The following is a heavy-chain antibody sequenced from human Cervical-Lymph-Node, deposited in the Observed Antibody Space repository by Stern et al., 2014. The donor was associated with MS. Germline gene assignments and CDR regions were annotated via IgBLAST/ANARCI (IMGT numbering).Heavy chain of an antibody. Sequence: VHLVESGGEVKKPGASAKVSCKASGYTFTRYGIAWVRQAPGQRLEWMGWISTYNANTGFAQRFQERLSMTTDTSTSTVYMELRSLRSDDTAVYYCARDPGGYFHGMDVWGQGTTVTVSS. V-gene: IGHV1-18*01. CDR2: ISTYNANT. CDR3: ARDPGGYFHGMDV. D-gene: IGHD2/OR15-2a*01. CDR1: GYTFTRYG. J-gene: IGHJ6*02.